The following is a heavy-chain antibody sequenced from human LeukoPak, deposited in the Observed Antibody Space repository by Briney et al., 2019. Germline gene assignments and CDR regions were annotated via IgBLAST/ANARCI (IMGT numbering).Heavy chain of an antibody. CDR1: GGSFSGYY. Sequence: SETLSLACAVYGGSFSGYYWSWIRQPPGKGLEWIGEINHSGSTNYNPSLKSRVTISVDTSKNQFSLKLSSVTAADTAVYYCARGDYGGNSRVNDYWGQGTLVTVSS. CDR3: ARGDYGGNSRVNDY. D-gene: IGHD4-23*01. CDR2: INHSGST. V-gene: IGHV4-34*01. J-gene: IGHJ4*02.